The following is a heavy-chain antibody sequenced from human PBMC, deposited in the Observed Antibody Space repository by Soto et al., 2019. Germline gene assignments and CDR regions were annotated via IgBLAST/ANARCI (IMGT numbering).Heavy chain of an antibody. J-gene: IGHJ6*02. D-gene: IGHD2-2*01. CDR3: ATTLPCSTSCYRSYYYYYGMDV. CDR2: IIPIFGTA. CDR1: GGTVSSYY. Sequence: SVKVSRKDCGGTVSSYYIILVRQAPRQGLEWMGGIIPIFGTANYAQKFQGRVTITADESTSTAYMELSSLRSEDTAVHYCATTLPCSTSCYRSYYYYYGMDVWGQGTTVTVSS. V-gene: IGHV1-69*13.